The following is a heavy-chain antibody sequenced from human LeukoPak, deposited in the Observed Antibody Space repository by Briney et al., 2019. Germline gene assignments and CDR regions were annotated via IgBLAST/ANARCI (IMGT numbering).Heavy chain of an antibody. CDR1: GGSISSYY. CDR2: IYTSGST. CDR3: ARCPLVEGPYYYYGMDV. D-gene: IGHD2-8*02. V-gene: IGHV4-4*07. J-gene: IGHJ6*02. Sequence: SETLSLTCTVSGGSISSYYWSWIRQPAGKGLEWIGRIYTSGSTNYNPSLKSRVTMSVDTSKNQFSLKLSSVTAADTVVYYCARCPLVEGPYYYYGMDVWGQGTTVTVSS.